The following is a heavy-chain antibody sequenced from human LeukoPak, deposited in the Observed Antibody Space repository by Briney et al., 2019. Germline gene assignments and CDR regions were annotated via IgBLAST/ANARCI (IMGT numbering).Heavy chain of an antibody. CDR2: ISETTSTI. D-gene: IGHD5-12*01. V-gene: IGHV3-48*04. J-gene: IGHJ4*02. CDR1: GFTFSTYS. Sequence: GGSLRLSCAASGFTFSTYSMNWVRQAPGKGLEWVSYISETTSTILYADSVKGRFTISRDSANNSLYLQMNSLRAEDTAVYYCARVLFGYSTTGGLDYWGQGTLVTVSS. CDR3: ARVLFGYSTTGGLDY.